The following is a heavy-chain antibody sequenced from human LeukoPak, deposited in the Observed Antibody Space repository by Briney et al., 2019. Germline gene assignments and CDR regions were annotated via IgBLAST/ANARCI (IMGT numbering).Heavy chain of an antibody. D-gene: IGHD6-13*01. CDR3: AKDAGIAAAGPNWFDP. CDR2: IRYDGSNK. CDR1: GFTFSSYG. J-gene: IGHJ5*02. V-gene: IGHV3-30*02. Sequence: GGSLRLSCAASGFTFSSYGMHWVRQAPGKGLEWVAFIRYDGSNKYYADSAKGRFTISRDNSKNTLYLQMNSLRAEDTAVYYCAKDAGIAAAGPNWFDPWGQGTLVTVSS.